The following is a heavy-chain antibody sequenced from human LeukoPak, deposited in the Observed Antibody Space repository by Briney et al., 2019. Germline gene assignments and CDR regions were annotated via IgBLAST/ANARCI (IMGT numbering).Heavy chain of an antibody. CDR3: ARVNINNWHSCDY. D-gene: IGHD1-1*01. CDR1: GGSISSNNW. J-gene: IGHJ4*02. V-gene: IGHV4-4*02. Sequence: PSETLSLTCAVSGGSISSNNWWGWVRQPLGKGLEWIGEIYHSGSPNYNPSPKSRVTISVDKSRNHFSLNLSSVTAADTAVYYCARVNINNWHSCDYWGQGTLVTVSS. CDR2: IYHSGSP.